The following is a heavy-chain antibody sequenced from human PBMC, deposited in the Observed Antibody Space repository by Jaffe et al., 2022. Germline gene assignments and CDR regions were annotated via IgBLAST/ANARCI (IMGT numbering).Heavy chain of an antibody. J-gene: IGHJ4*02. D-gene: IGHD1-1*01. CDR1: GFTFSSYG. Sequence: QVQLVESGGGVVQPGGSLRLSCAASGFTFSSYGMHWVRQAPGKGLEWVAFIRYDGSNKYYADSVKGRFTISRDNSKNTLYLQMNSLRAEDTAVYYCAKDLGLVAVERIDYWGQGTLVTVSS. CDR3: AKDLGLVAVERIDY. CDR2: IRYDGSNK. V-gene: IGHV3-30*02.